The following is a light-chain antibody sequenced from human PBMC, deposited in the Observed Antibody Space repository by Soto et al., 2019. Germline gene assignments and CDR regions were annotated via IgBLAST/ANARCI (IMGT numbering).Light chain of an antibody. V-gene: IGLV1-44*01. J-gene: IGLJ2*01. CDR1: SSNIGSNT. CDR3: TAWDDSLNVVV. CDR2: SNN. Sequence: QSVLTQPPSASGTPGQRVTISCSGGSSNIGSNTVNWYQQLPGTAPKLLIYSNNQRPAGLPDRLSGSKSGTSASLAISGLQSEDEADYYCTAWDDSLNVVVFGGGTKVTVL.